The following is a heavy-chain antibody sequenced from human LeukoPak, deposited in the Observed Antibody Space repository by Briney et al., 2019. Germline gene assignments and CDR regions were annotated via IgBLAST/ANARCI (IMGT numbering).Heavy chain of an antibody. CDR2: IYHSGST. CDR3: ARHLIDSSGYYNPFDY. D-gene: IGHD3-22*01. J-gene: IGHJ4*02. CDR1: GYSISSGYY. V-gene: IGHV4-38-2*01. Sequence: PSETLSLTCAVSGYSISSGYYWGWSRQPPGKGLEWIGSIYHSGSTYYNPSLKSRVTISVDTSKNQFSLKLSSVTAADTAVYYCARHLIDSSGYYNPFDYWGQGTLVTVSS.